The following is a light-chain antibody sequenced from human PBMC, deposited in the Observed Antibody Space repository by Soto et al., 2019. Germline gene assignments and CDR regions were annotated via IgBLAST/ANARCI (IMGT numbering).Light chain of an antibody. CDR2: RNN. Sequence: QAVLTQPPSASGTPGLRVTISCSGSSSNIGSNYVYWYQQLPGTAPKLLIYRNNQRPSGVPDRFSGSKSGTSASLAISGLRSEDEADYYCAAWDDSLSALFGTGTKVTVL. CDR3: AAWDDSLSAL. V-gene: IGLV1-47*01. J-gene: IGLJ1*01. CDR1: SSNIGSNY.